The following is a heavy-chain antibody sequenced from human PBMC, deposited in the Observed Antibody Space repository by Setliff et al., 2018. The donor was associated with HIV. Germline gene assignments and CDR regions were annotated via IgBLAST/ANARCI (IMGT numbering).Heavy chain of an antibody. CDR3: ARILTGTGCTFGC. D-gene: IGHD6-19*01. V-gene: IGHV4-61*09. J-gene: IGHJ4*02. CDR2: IYTSGSP. Sequence: SETLSLTCSVSGGSVNSGNYHWAWIRQPAGKGLEWIGHIYTSGSPHYKSSLTSRLTISLDTSRNQFSLKLTSVTAADSATYYCARILTGTGCTFGCWGQGTLVTVSS. CDR1: GGSVNSGNYH.